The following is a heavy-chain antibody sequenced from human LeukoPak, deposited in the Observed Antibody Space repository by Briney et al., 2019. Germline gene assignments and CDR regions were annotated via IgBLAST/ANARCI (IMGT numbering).Heavy chain of an antibody. D-gene: IGHD6-19*01. J-gene: IGHJ4*02. CDR1: GGSFSGYS. CDR2: INHSGTT. Sequence: SETLSLTCAVYGGSFSGYSWTWIRQPPGKGLEWIGEINHSGTTDYNPSLQSRVTISVDTSKNQFSLKLNSVTPEDTAVYYCAREGATNRGSGWYLFDYWGQGTLVTVSS. CDR3: AREGATNRGSGWYLFDY. V-gene: IGHV4-34*01.